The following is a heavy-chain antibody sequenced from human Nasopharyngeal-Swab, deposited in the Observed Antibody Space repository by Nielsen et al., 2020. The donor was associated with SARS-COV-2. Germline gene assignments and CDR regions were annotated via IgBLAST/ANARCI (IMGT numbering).Heavy chain of an antibody. CDR2: ISYDGSNK. J-gene: IGHJ5*02. CDR1: GFTFSSYA. V-gene: IGHV3-30-3*01. D-gene: IGHD4-17*01. CDR3: ARGGPDYGDYDGFDP. Sequence: GESLKIPCAASGFTFSSYAMHWVRQAPGKGLEWVAVISYDGSNKYYADSVKGRFTIPRDNSKNTLYLQMNSLRAEDTAVYYCARGGPDYGDYDGFDPWGQGTLVTVSS.